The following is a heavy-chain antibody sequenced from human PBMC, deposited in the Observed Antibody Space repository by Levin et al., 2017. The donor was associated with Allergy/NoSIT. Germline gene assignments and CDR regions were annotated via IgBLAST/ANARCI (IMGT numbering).Heavy chain of an antibody. D-gene: IGHD6-13*01. J-gene: IGHJ3*02. Sequence: GESLKISCAASGFTVSSHYMSWVRQAPGKGLEWVSVIYSGGSTYYADSVKGRFTISRDNSKNTLYLQMNSLRAEDTAVYYCAREEISGGLAAATDAFDIWGQGTMVTVSS. CDR1: GFTVSSHY. CDR3: AREEISGGLAAATDAFDI. CDR2: IYSGGST. V-gene: IGHV3-66*01.